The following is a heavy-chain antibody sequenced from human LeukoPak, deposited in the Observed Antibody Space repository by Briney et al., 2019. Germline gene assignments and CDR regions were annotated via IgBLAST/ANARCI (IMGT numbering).Heavy chain of an antibody. CDR3: VRDFEVPAAAPDYYYFYYMDV. CDR1: GFTFSVYG. J-gene: IGHJ6*03. D-gene: IGHD2-2*01. Sequence: GGSLRLSRAVSGFTFSVYGMNWVRQAPGKGLEWLSHISSGGTTIYYADSVKGRFTVSRDNVENSLFLQMNSLRVDDTAVYYCVRDFEVPAAAPDYYYFYYMDVWGTGTTVTVSS. V-gene: IGHV3-48*04. CDR2: ISSGGTTI.